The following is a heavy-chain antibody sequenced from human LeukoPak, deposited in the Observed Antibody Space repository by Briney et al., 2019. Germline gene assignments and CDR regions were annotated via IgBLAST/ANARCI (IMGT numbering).Heavy chain of an antibody. D-gene: IGHD3-10*01. CDR3: ARDRGGLRWFDL. CDR2: KWYDGSNK. V-gene: IGHV3-33*01. Sequence: GGSLRLSCAASGFTFRNYGMHWVRQAPGKGLEWVAVKWYDGSNKYYADSVKGRFTISRDNSKKTLYLQMNSLRAEDTAVYYCARDRGGLRWFDLWGQGTLVTVSS. J-gene: IGHJ5*02. CDR1: GFTFRNYG.